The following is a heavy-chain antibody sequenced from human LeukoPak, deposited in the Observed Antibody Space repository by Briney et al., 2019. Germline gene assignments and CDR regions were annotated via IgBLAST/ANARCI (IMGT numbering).Heavy chain of an antibody. V-gene: IGHV5-51*01. J-gene: IGHJ4*02. CDR1: GYSFTSYW. CDR2: TYPGDSDT. Sequence: GESLKISCKGSGYSFTSYWIGWVRQMPGKGLEWMGITYPGDSDTRYSPSFQGQVTISADKSISTAYLQWSSLKASDTAMYYCARFTIAAAYTFDYWGQGTLVTVSS. D-gene: IGHD6-13*01. CDR3: ARFTIAAAYTFDY.